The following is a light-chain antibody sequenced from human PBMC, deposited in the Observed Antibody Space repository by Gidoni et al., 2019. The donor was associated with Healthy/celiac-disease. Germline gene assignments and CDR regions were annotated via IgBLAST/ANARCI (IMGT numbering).Light chain of an antibody. V-gene: IGKV1-5*03. J-gene: IGKJ1*01. CDR2: KAS. Sequence: IQMTQSPSTLSASAGDKVTITCRASRSSSSWLAWYQQKPGKAPKLLIYKASSLESGVPSRFSGSGSGTEFTLTISSLQPDDFATYYCQQYNSYSLTFGQGTKVEIK. CDR3: QQYNSYSLT. CDR1: RSSSSW.